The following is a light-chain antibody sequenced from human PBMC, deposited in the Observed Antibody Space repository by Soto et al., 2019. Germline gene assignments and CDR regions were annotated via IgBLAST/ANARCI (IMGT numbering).Light chain of an antibody. CDR1: SSDVVNDLL. Sequence: QSALTQPASVSGSPGQSITISCTGTSSDVVNDLLVSWYQQQPGKAPKLMIYEGTKRPAGVSDRFSGSKSGNTASLTISGLQAEDEADYYCSLYTSENAYVFGTGTKLTVL. J-gene: IGLJ1*01. V-gene: IGLV2-14*02. CDR2: EGT. CDR3: SLYTSENAYV.